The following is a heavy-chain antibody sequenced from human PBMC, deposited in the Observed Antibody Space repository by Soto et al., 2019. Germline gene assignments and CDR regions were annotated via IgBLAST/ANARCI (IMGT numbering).Heavy chain of an antibody. V-gene: IGHV3-23*01. CDR3: AKRVSMDV. CDR1: GFIFSDYA. CDR2: IGHNGVST. Sequence: PGGSLRLSCVVSGFIFSDYAMSWVRQAPGKRLEWVSTIGHNGVSTYYADSVKGRFTISRDNSKNTLYLRMNSLRADDTGVYYCAKRVSMDVWGQGTTVTVSS. J-gene: IGHJ6*02.